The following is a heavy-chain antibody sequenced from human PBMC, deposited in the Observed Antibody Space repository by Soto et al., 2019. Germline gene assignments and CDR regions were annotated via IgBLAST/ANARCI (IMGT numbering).Heavy chain of an antibody. J-gene: IGHJ4*02. D-gene: IGHD4-17*01. Sequence: SETLCLTCTIAGGSISSYYWSWVRQPPGKGLEWIGYIYYSGSTDYNPSLKSRVTISVDTSKNQFSLKLSSVTAADTAVYYCARRDYGDYGRTFDYWGQGTLVTVSS. CDR2: IYYSGST. CDR3: ARRDYGDYGRTFDY. CDR1: GGSISSYY. V-gene: IGHV4-59*08.